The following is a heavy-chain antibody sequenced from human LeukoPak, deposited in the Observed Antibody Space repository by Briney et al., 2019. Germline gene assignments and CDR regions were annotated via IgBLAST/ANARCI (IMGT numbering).Heavy chain of an antibody. J-gene: IGHJ5*02. Sequence: SETLSLTCTVSGGPISSYYWSWIRQPPGKGLEWIGYIYYSGSTNYSPPLKSRVTISVDTSKNQFSLKLSSVTAADTAVYYCARAGYSYGNWFDPWGQGTLVTVSS. CDR1: GGPISSYY. D-gene: IGHD5-18*01. CDR2: IYYSGST. CDR3: ARAGYSYGNWFDP. V-gene: IGHV4-59*08.